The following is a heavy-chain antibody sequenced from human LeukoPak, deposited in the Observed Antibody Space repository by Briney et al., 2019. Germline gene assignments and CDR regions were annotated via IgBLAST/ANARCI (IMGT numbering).Heavy chain of an antibody. J-gene: IGHJ2*01. V-gene: IGHV4-61*02. D-gene: IGHD3-22*01. CDR1: GGSISSSSYY. Sequence: SETLSLTCTVSGGSISSSSYYWGWIRQPAGKGLEWIGRIYTSGSTNYNPSLKSRVTISVDTSKNQFSLKLSSVTAADTAVYYCARDGIYDSSGYYSLTLVGGWYFDLWGRGTLVTVSS. CDR2: IYTSGST. CDR3: ARDGIYDSSGYYSLTLVGGWYFDL.